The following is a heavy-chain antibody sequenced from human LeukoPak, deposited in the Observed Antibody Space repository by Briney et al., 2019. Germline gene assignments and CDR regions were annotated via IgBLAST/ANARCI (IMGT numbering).Heavy chain of an antibody. V-gene: IGHV4-39*01. CDR3: ASSYSGSYYGFDY. D-gene: IGHD1-26*01. CDR1: GGSISSSSYY. Sequence: SETLSLTCTVSGGSISSSSYYWGWIRQPPGKGLEWIGSIYYSGSTYYNPSLKSRVTISVDTSKNQFSLKLSSVTAADTAVYYCASSYSGSYYGFDYWGQGTLVTVSS. CDR2: IYYSGST. J-gene: IGHJ4*02.